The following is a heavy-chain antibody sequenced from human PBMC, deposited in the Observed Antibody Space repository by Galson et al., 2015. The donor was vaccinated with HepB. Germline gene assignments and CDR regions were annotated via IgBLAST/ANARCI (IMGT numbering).Heavy chain of an antibody. CDR1: GYTFTSYG. J-gene: IGHJ6*02. Sequence: SVTVSCKASGYTFTSYGVSWVRQAPGQGLEWLGWISAYSGHTNYAQKLQGRVTMTTDTSTSTAYMELRSLRSDDTAVYYCARAAYYYDSSGYSAAGLGIDVWGQGTTVTVSS. D-gene: IGHD3-22*01. V-gene: IGHV1-18*01. CDR2: ISAYSGHT. CDR3: ARAAYYYDSSGYSAAGLGIDV.